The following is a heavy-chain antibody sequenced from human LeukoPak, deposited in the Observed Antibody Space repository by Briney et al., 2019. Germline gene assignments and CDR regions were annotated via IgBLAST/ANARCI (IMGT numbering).Heavy chain of an antibody. Sequence: SETPSLTCAVYGGSFSGYYWSWIRQPPGKGLERIGEINHSGSTNYNPSLKSRVTISVDTSKNQFSLRLSSVTAADTAVYYCARPIRGYSYGGFDYWGQGTLVTVSS. D-gene: IGHD5-18*01. J-gene: IGHJ4*02. V-gene: IGHV4-34*01. CDR1: GGSFSGYY. CDR2: INHSGST. CDR3: ARPIRGYSYGGFDY.